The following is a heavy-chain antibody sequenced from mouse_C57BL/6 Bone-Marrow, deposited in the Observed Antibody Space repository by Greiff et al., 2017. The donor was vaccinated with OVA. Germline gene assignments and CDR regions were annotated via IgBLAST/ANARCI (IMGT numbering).Heavy chain of an antibody. CDR1: GYTFTSYG. D-gene: IGHD1-1*01. V-gene: IGHV1-81*01. CDR2: IYPRSGNT. Sequence: VQLQQSGAELARPGASVKLSCKASGYTFTSYGISWVKQRTGQGLEWIGEIYPRSGNTYYNEKFKGKATLTADKSSSTAYMELRSLTSEDSAVYFCARSSLPLYYYGSSYNYWGQGTTLTVSS. J-gene: IGHJ2*01. CDR3: ARSSLPLYYYGSSYNY.